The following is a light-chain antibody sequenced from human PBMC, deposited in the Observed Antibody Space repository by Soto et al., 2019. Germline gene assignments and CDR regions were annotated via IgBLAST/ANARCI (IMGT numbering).Light chain of an antibody. CDR3: QQRSSSWT. Sequence: EIVLTQSTATLSLSPGERATLSCRASQSVSSYLAWYQQKPGQAPRLLIYDASNRATGIPARFSGSGSGTDFTLTINNLEPEDFAVYYCQQRSSSWTFGQGTKVEIK. CDR2: DAS. CDR1: QSVSSY. J-gene: IGKJ1*01. V-gene: IGKV3-11*01.